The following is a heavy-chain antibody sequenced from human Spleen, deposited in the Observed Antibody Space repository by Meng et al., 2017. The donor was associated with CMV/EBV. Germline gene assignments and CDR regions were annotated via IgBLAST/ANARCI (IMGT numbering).Heavy chain of an antibody. CDR3: ARALRGFVRDYGMDV. CDR1: GGSISSSSYY. Sequence: GSLRLSCTVSGGSISSSSYYWGWIRQPPGKGLEWIGSIYYSGSTYYNPSLKSRVTISVDTSKNQFSLKLSSVTAADTAVYYCARALRGFVRDYGMDVWGQGTTVTVSS. J-gene: IGHJ6*02. D-gene: IGHD3-10*01. V-gene: IGHV4-39*07. CDR2: IYYSGST.